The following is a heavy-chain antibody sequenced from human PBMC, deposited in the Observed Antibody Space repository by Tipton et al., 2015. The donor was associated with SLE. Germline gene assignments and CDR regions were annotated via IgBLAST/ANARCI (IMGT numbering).Heavy chain of an antibody. CDR3: ARDARL. CDR1: GYSISSGYY. V-gene: IGHV4-38-2*02. J-gene: IGHJ3*01. Sequence: TLSLTCTVSGYSISSGYYWGWIRQPPGKGLEWIGSIYHSGSTYYNPSLKSRVTISVDTSKNQFSLKLSSVTAADTAVYYRARDARLWGQGTMVTVSS. CDR2: IYHSGST.